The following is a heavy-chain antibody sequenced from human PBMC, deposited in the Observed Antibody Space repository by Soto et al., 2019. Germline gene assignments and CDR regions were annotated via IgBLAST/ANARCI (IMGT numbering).Heavy chain of an antibody. CDR2: IYYDGIT. CDR1: GGSFSSSNHY. CDR3: ARRSNINWPDY. V-gene: IGHV4-39*01. Sequence: SETLSLTCTVSGGSFSSSNHYWVWIRQPPGKGLEWVGSIYYDGITYYNPSLKSRVTISVDTSENQFSLRVNSVTVADTAVYYCARRSNINWPDYWGHGTQVTVSS. J-gene: IGHJ4*01. D-gene: IGHD2-2*01.